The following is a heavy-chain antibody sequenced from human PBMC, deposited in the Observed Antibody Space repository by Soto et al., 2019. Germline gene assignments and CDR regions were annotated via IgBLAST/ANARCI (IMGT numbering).Heavy chain of an antibody. CDR3: ARPYYDILTAYYTGLDY. J-gene: IGHJ4*02. CDR2: ISSSTSTI. Sequence: LRLSCAASGFTFGNYGMNWVRQAPGKGLEWVSYISSSTSTIYYADSVKGRFTISRDNAKNSLYLQMNSLSAEDTAVYYCARPYYDILTAYYTGLDYWGQGTLVTVSS. V-gene: IGHV3-48*01. D-gene: IGHD3-9*01. CDR1: GFTFGNYG.